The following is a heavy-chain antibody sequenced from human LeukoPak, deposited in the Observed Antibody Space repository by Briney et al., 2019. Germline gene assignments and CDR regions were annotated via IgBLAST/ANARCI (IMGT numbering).Heavy chain of an antibody. V-gene: IGHV1-8*01. Sequence: GASVKVSCKASGYTFTSYNINWVRQATGQGLEWMGWMNPNSGNTGYAQKFQGRVNMTRNTSISTAYMELSSLRSEDTAVYYCARKRFGGLNWFDPWGQGTLVTVSS. CDR2: MNPNSGNT. CDR3: ARKRFGGLNWFDP. CDR1: GYTFTSYN. D-gene: IGHD3-10*01. J-gene: IGHJ5*02.